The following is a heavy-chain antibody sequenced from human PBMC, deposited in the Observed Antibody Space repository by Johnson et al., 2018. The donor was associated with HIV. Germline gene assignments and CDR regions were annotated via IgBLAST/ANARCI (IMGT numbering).Heavy chain of an antibody. CDR1: GFIVSTNY. CDR2: IYSGGNT. J-gene: IGHJ3*02. Sequence: MQLVESGGDLVQPGGSLRLSCAASGFIVSTNYMNWVRQAPGKGLEWVSGIYSGGNTYYADSVKGRFTISRDNSKNTMYLQMNSLRAEDTAVYYCARGGLGDYVVSFDSWGQGTMVIVSS. CDR3: ARGGLGDYVVSFDS. D-gene: IGHD3-16*01. V-gene: IGHV3-66*02.